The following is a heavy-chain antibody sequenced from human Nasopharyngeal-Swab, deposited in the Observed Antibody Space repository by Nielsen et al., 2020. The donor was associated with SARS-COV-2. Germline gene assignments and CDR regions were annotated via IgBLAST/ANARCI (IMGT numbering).Heavy chain of an antibody. V-gene: IGHV3-21*01. CDR1: GFTFSSYS. CDR3: ARDIPLHYYGMDV. CDR2: ISSSSSYI. J-gene: IGHJ6*02. D-gene: IGHD2-21*01. Sequence: GESLKISCAASGFTFSSYSMNWVRQAPGKGLEWVSSISSSSSYIYYADSAKGRFTISRDNAKNSLYLQMNSLRAEDTAVYYCARDIPLHYYGMDVWGQGTTVTVSS.